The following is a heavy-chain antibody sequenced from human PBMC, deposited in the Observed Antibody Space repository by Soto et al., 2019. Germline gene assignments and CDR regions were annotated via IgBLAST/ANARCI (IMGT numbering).Heavy chain of an antibody. CDR2: MNPNSGNT. Sequence: ASVKVSCKASGYTFTSYDINWVRQATGQGLEWMGWMNPNSGNTGYAQKFQGRVTMTRNTSISTAYMELGSLRSEDTAVYYCARGPGSWYYYYMDVWGKGTTVTVSS. CDR3: ARGPGSWYYYYMDV. V-gene: IGHV1-8*01. J-gene: IGHJ6*03. CDR1: GYTFTSYD. D-gene: IGHD6-13*01.